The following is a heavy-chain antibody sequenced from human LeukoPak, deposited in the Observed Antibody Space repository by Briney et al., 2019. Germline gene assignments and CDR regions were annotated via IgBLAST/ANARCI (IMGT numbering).Heavy chain of an antibody. D-gene: IGHD3-22*01. V-gene: IGHV4-30-4*08. CDR3: ARGRTYYYDSSGYYYYFDY. CDR1: GGSISSGDYY. J-gene: IGHJ4*02. CDR2: IYYSGST. Sequence: PSQTLSLTCTVSGGSISSGDYYWSWIRQPPGKGLEWIGYIYYSGSTYYNPSLKSRVTISVDTSKNQFSLKLSSVTAADTAVYYCARGRTYYYDSSGYYYYFDYWGQGTLVTVSS.